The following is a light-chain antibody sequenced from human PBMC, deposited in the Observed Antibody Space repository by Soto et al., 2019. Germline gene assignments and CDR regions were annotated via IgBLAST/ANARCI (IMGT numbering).Light chain of an antibody. CDR3: QQRAGCPYN. Sequence: DIVLTQSPGTLSLSPGERVTLSCRASQSINNYLAWYQQKPGQAPRLLIYDASNRATGIPSRFSGRGSGTDFTLRISGLEPEDFAAYYCQQRAGCPYNFGQGTRLAIK. CDR2: DAS. J-gene: IGKJ2*01. CDR1: QSINNY. V-gene: IGKV3-11*01.